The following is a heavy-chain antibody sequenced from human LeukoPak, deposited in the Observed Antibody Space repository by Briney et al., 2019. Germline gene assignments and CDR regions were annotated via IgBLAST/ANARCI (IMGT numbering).Heavy chain of an antibody. D-gene: IGHD6-19*01. CDR1: GLTVSSYT. J-gene: IGHJ4*02. V-gene: IGHV3-21*01. CDR2: ISSRTTYI. CDR3: VRDRGSGWSLGY. Sequence: PGGSLRLSCAASGLTVSSYTMNWIRQVPGKGLEWVSSISSRTTYIFYADSVKGRFTISRDNAKNSVYLEMNSLRAEDTAIYYCVRDRGSGWSLGYWGQGTLLTVSS.